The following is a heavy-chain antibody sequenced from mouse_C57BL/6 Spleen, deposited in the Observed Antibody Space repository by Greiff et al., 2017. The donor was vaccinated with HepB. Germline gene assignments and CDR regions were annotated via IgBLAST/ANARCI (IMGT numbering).Heavy chain of an antibody. V-gene: IGHV7-3*01. CDR3: ARSIVITTGLMDY. J-gene: IGHJ4*01. Sequence: EVKVVESGGGLVQPGGSLSLSCAASGFTFTDYYMSWVRQPPGKALEWLGFIRNKANGYTTEYSASVKGRFTISRDNSQSILYLQMNALRAEDSATYYCARSIVITTGLMDYWGQGTSVTVSS. D-gene: IGHD1-1*01. CDR2: IRNKANGYTT. CDR1: GFTFTDYY.